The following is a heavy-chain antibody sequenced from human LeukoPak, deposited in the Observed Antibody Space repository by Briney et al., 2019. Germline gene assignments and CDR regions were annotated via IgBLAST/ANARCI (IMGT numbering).Heavy chain of an antibody. V-gene: IGHV4-4*07. CDR2: IYTSGST. D-gene: IGHD1-26*01. Sequence: MSSETLSLTCTVSGGSISSYYWSWIRQPAGKGLEWIGRIYTSGSTSYNPSLKSRVTLSVDTSKNQFSLKLSSVTAADTAVYYCAREGARWEPSFSAFDIWGQGTMVTVSS. CDR1: GGSISSYY. J-gene: IGHJ3*02. CDR3: AREGARWEPSFSAFDI.